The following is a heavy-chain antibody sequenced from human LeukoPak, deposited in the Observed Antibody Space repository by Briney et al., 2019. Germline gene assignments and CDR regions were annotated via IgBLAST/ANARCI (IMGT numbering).Heavy chain of an antibody. CDR3: ARDLSGSYLYWFDP. D-gene: IGHD1-26*01. Sequence: SETLSLTCTVSGGSISSSSYYWGWIRQPPGKGLEWIGSIYYSGSTYYNPSLKSRVTISVDTSKNQFSLKLSSVTAADTAVYYCARDLSGSYLYWFDPWGQGTLVTVSS. V-gene: IGHV4-39*07. CDR1: GGSISSSSYY. J-gene: IGHJ5*02. CDR2: IYYSGST.